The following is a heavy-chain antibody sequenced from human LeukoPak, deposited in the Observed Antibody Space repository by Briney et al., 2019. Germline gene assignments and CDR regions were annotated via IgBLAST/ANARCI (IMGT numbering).Heavy chain of an antibody. J-gene: IGHJ4*02. D-gene: IGHD1-26*01. CDR2: INAGNGNT. Sequence: ASVKVSCKASGYTFTSYAMHWVRQAPGQRLEWMGWINAGNGNTKYSQKFQGRVTITRDTSASTAYMELSSLRSEDTAVYYCARGRGSWGGYFDYWGQGTLVTVSS. V-gene: IGHV1-3*01. CDR1: GYTFTSYA. CDR3: ARGRGSWGGYFDY.